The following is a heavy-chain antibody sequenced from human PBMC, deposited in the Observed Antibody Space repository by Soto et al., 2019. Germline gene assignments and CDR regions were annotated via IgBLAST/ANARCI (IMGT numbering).Heavy chain of an antibody. J-gene: IGHJ5*02. V-gene: IGHV3-23*01. D-gene: IGHD3-10*01. CDR1: GFTFGTTD. CDR2: IDGSGGIT. Sequence: PGGSLRLSCAASGFTFGTTDMSWVRQAPGEGLEWVSTIDGSGGITYYADSVKGRFTISRDNSRNTVYPQTNSLRGDDTALYYCVKNSGWFNTWGQGALVTVSS. CDR3: VKNSGWFNT.